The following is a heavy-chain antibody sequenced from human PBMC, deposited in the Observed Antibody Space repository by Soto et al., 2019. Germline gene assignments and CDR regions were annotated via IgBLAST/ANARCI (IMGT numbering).Heavy chain of an antibody. J-gene: IGHJ4*02. Sequence: PGGSLRLSCAASGFTFSSYAMSWVRQAPGKGLEWVSAISGSGGSTYYADSVKGRFTISRDNSKNTLYLQMNSLRAEDTAVYYCAKDRAITFGGVIVIGPGDYWGQGTLVTVSS. V-gene: IGHV3-23*01. CDR2: ISGSGGST. D-gene: IGHD3-16*02. CDR1: GFTFSSYA. CDR3: AKDRAITFGGVIVIGPGDY.